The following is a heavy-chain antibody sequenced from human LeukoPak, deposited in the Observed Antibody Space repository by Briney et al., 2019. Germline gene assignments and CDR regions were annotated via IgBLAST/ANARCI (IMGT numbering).Heavy chain of an antibody. V-gene: IGHV4-61*02. D-gene: IGHD5-24*01. CDR1: GDSISSGDYY. CDR2: ISSSGST. CDR3: ARSPNRWLQWGDAFDI. Sequence: SETLSLTCTVSGDSISSGDYYWSWIRQPAGKGLEWIGRISSSGSTNYNPSLKSRVTISVDTSKNQFSLKLSSATAADTAVYYCARSPNRWLQWGDAFDIWGQGTMVTVSS. J-gene: IGHJ3*02.